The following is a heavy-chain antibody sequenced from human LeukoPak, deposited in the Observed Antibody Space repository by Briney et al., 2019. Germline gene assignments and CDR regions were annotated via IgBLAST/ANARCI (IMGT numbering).Heavy chain of an antibody. Sequence: SETLSLTCAVYGGSFSGYYWSWIRQPPGKGLEWIGEIKHSGITNYNPSLKSRVTISGDTSENQFSLRLSSVTAADTAVYYCARASYSYDISGWVPFDYWGQGTLVTVSS. V-gene: IGHV4-34*01. D-gene: IGHD3-22*01. CDR1: GGSFSGYY. J-gene: IGHJ4*02. CDR3: ARASYSYDISGWVPFDY. CDR2: IKHSGIT.